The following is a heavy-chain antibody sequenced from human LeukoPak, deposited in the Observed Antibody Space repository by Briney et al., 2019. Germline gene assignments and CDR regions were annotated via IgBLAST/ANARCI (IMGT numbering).Heavy chain of an antibody. Sequence: PGRSLRLSCAASGFTFSGYAMHWVRQAPGKGLEWVAVISYDGSNKYYADSVKGRFTISRDNSKNTLYLQMNSLRAEDTAVYYCTRGQPQWLVFNWFDPWGQGTLVAVSS. D-gene: IGHD6-19*01. V-gene: IGHV3-30-3*01. CDR1: GFTFSGYA. CDR2: ISYDGSNK. CDR3: TRGQPQWLVFNWFDP. J-gene: IGHJ5*02.